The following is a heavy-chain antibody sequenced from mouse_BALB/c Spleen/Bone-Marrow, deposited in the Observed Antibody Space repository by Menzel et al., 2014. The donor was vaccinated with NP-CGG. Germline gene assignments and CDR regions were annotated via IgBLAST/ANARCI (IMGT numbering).Heavy chain of an antibody. CDR2: IWAGGTT. V-gene: IGHV2-9*02. J-gene: IGHJ2*01. Sequence: VQLQESGPGLVAPSQSLSITCTVSEFSLTTYGVHWVRQPPGKGLEWLGVIWAGGTTNYNSALMSRLSISKDNSKSQVFLKMNSLHTDDTAMYYCARGLRLRDYFDYWGQGTTLTVSS. D-gene: IGHD1-2*01. CDR1: EFSLTTYG. CDR3: ARGLRLRDYFDY.